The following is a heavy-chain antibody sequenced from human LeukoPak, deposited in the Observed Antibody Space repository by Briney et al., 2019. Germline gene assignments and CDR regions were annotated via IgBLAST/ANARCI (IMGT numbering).Heavy chain of an antibody. D-gene: IGHD6-19*01. CDR3: ARVVVAPVAGTSYYYYYGMDV. V-gene: IGHV6-1*01. CDR2: TYYRSKWYN. CDR1: GDSVSSNSAA. J-gene: IGHJ6*02. Sequence: SQTLSLTCAISGDSVSSNSAAWNWIRQSPSRGLEWLGRTYYRSKWYNDYAVSVKSRITINPDTSKNQFSLQLNSVTLEDTAVYYCARVVVAPVAGTSYYYYYGMDVWGQGTTVTVSS.